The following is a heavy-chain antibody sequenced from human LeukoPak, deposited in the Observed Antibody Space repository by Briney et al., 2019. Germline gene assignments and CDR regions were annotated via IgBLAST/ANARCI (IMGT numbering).Heavy chain of an antibody. J-gene: IGHJ6*02. CDR1: GFTFSSYA. Sequence: GGSLRLSCAASGFTFSSYAMHWVRQAPAKGLEWVAVISYDGSNKYYADSVKGRFTISRDNSKNTLYLQMNSLRAEDTAVYYCARGHAVVVPAALMDVWGQGTTVTVSS. D-gene: IGHD2-2*01. CDR3: ARGHAVVVPAALMDV. V-gene: IGHV3-30-3*01. CDR2: ISYDGSNK.